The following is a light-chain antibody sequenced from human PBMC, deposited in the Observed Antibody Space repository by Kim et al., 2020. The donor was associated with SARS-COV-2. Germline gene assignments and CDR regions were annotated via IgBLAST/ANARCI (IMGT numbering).Light chain of an antibody. V-gene: IGKV3-11*01. CDR2: DVS. Sequence: LSPGERATLSCRASRSVNNYLAWYQQKPGQAPRLLLFDVSNRATGIPARFSGSGSGTDFTLTISSLEPEDFAVYYCQHRKTWPVTFGGGTKVDIK. J-gene: IGKJ4*01. CDR1: RSVNNY. CDR3: QHRKTWPVT.